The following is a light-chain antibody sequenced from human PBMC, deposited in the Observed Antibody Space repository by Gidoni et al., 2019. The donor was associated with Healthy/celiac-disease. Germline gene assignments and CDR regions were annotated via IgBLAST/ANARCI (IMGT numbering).Light chain of an antibody. Sequence: IQLTQSPSSLSASVGDRVTITCRASQGISSYLAWYQQKPGKAPKLLIYAASTLQSGVPSRFRGSGSGTAFTLTISSLQPEDFATYSCQQLNSYPITFGPXTKVDIK. J-gene: IGKJ3*01. CDR1: QGISSY. CDR2: AAS. V-gene: IGKV1-9*01. CDR3: QQLNSYPIT.